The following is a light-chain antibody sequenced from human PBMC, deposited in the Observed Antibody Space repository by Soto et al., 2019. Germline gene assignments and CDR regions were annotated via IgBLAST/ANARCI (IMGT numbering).Light chain of an antibody. V-gene: IGKV3-20*01. Sequence: EIVLTQSPGTLSLSPGERATLSCRASQSVSSSYLAWYQQKPGQAPRLLIYAASSRATGIPDRFSGSGSGTDFTITISRLEPEDCAVYYCQQYGSSTYTFGQGTKLEIK. CDR1: QSVSSSY. CDR3: QQYGSSTYT. CDR2: AAS. J-gene: IGKJ2*01.